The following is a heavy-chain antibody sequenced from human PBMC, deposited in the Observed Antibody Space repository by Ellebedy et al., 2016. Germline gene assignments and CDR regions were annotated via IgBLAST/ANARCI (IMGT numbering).Heavy chain of an antibody. Sequence: GGSLRLXXAASGFIFNVAGMTWVRQAPGKGLEWVATIVFSGTAAYYSDSVKGRFTISREDAKNSLYLQMNNLRGEDTAVYFCARELSFSSVSHYSRLKDGLDVWGQGTTVNVSS. D-gene: IGHD3-10*01. CDR2: IVFSGTAA. CDR1: GFIFNVAG. CDR3: ARELSFSSVSHYSRLKDGLDV. V-gene: IGHV3-21*04. J-gene: IGHJ6*02.